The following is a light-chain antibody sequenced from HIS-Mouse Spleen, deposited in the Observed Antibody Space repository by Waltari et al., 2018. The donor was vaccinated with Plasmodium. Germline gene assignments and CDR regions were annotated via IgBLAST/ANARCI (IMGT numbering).Light chain of an antibody. CDR1: QSISSY. CDR3: QQSYSTPWT. V-gene: IGKV1-39*01. Sequence: IQMTQSPSSLSASVGDRVTITCRASQSISSYLNWYQHKPGKAPKLLIYAESSLQSGVPSRFSGSGSGTDFTLTISSLQPEDCATYYCQQSYSTPWTFGQGTKVEIK. CDR2: AES. J-gene: IGKJ1*01.